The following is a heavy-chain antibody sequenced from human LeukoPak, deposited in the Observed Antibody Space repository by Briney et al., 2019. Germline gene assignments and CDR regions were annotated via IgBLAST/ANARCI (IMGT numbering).Heavy chain of an antibody. D-gene: IGHD6-19*01. CDR3: AKAPSKTGYSSGWYDY. CDR1: GFTFDDYA. Sequence: PGGSLRLSCAASGFTFDDYAMHCVRQAPGKGLEWVSLISGDGGSTYYADSVKGRFTISRDNSKNSLYLQMNSLRTEDTALYYCAKAPSKTGYSSGWYDYWGQGTLVTVSS. J-gene: IGHJ4*02. V-gene: IGHV3-43*02. CDR2: ISGDGGST.